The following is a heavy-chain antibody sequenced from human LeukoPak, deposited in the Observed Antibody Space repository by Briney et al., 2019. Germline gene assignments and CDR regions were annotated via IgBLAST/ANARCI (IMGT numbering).Heavy chain of an antibody. CDR3: ARGSAMIVVAPFDY. J-gene: IGHJ4*02. CDR2: IHYSGNT. D-gene: IGHD3-22*01. CDR1: GGSISSSSYN. Sequence: SETLSLTCTVSGGSISSSSYNWGWIRQPPGKGREWIGNIHYSGNTYYNPSLKSRLTISVDTSKNQFSLKLSSVTVADTAVYYCARGSAMIVVAPFDYWGQGTLVTVSS. V-gene: IGHV4-39*07.